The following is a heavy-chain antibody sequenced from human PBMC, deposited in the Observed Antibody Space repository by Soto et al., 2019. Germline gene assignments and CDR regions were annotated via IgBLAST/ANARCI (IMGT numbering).Heavy chain of an antibody. CDR3: ARVVVPAARSYYYYYGMDV. CDR2: IIPIFGTA. Sequence: SVKVSCKASGGTFSSYAISWVRLAPGQGLEWMGGIIPIFGTANYAQKFQGRVTITADESTSTAYMELSSLRSEDTAVYYCARVVVPAARSYYYYYGMDVWGQGTTVTVSS. V-gene: IGHV1-69*13. CDR1: GGTFSSYA. D-gene: IGHD2-2*01. J-gene: IGHJ6*02.